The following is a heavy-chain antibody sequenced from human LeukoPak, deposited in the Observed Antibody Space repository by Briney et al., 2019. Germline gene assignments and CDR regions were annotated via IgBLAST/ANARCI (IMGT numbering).Heavy chain of an antibody. J-gene: IGHJ5*02. Sequence: PSETLSLTCTVSGYSISSGYYWGWIRPPPGKGLEWIGSIYHSGSTYYNPSLKSRVTISVDTSKNQFSLKLSSVTAADTAVYYCARESYCSSTSCQYNWFDPWGQGTLVTVSS. CDR3: ARESYCSSTSCQYNWFDP. D-gene: IGHD2-2*01. CDR2: IYHSGST. CDR1: GYSISSGYY. V-gene: IGHV4-38-2*02.